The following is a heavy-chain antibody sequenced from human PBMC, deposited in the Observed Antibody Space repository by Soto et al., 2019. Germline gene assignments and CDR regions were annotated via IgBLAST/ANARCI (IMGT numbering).Heavy chain of an antibody. CDR3: ARGGVAAGDFDY. Sequence: QVHLVESGGGLVKPGGSLRLSCAASGFLFSESYMSWIRQAPGKGLEWVSYMSSGSIGSTYIEYADSVKGRFTISRDNAKNSLYLQMNSLRAEDTAVYYCARGGVAAGDFDYWGQGTLVTVSS. CDR1: GFLFSESY. D-gene: IGHD6-13*01. CDR2: MSSGSIGSTYI. V-gene: IGHV3-11*06. J-gene: IGHJ4*02.